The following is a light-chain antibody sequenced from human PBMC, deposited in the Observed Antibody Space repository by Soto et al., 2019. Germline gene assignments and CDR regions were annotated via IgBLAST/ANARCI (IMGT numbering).Light chain of an antibody. V-gene: IGLV1-40*01. J-gene: IGLJ1*01. Sequence: QSALTQPPSVSGAPGQGVSISCSGTSSNIGAGYDVHWYQHLPGTAPKLLIYGSTHRPSGVPDRFSGSKSDTSASLAITGLQADDEADYYCNSYTSDYTYVFGTGTKVTVL. CDR1: SSNIGAGYD. CDR2: GST. CDR3: NSYTSDYTYV.